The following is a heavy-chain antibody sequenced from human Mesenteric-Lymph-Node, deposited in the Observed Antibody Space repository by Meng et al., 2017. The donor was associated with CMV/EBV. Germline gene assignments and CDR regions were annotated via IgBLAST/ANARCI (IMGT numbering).Heavy chain of an antibody. V-gene: IGHV6-1*01. D-gene: IGHD3-22*01. CDR1: GDSPSSNRAA. CDR2: TYYRSKWSN. CDR3: ARGDYDSSGSYYFDY. Sequence: LRLSCAVSGDSPSSNRAAWNWFRQSPSRGLEWLGRTYYRSKWSNDYAVSVKSRITINPDTSKNQFSLQLNSVTPEDTAVYYCARGDYDSSGSYYFDYWGQGTLVTVSS. J-gene: IGHJ4*02.